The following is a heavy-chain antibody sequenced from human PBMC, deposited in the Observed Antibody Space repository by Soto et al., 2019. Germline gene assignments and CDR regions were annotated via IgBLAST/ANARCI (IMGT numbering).Heavy chain of an antibody. Sequence: ASVKVSCKASGYTFTNYAVHWVCQAPGQRLEWMGWINAGNGNTRYSQKFQGRVTITRDTSARTAYMELSSLRSEGTAVYYCARGHLAVVPVASWYFYMDVWGKGTTVTVSS. V-gene: IGHV1-3*01. CDR3: ARGHLAVVPVASWYFYMDV. CDR1: GYTFTNYA. D-gene: IGHD2-2*01. CDR2: INAGNGNT. J-gene: IGHJ6*03.